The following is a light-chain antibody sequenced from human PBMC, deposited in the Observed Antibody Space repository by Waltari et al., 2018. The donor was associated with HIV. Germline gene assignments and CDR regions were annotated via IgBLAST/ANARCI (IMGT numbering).Light chain of an antibody. Sequence: QSALTQPASVSGSPGQSITISCIGTSSDLGGYSLVSWYQHHPGKAPQLLIFEDTERPSGVSNRFSASKSGTTASLTISGLLAEDAADYYCCSYGGFTTYVFGSGTKVTVL. J-gene: IGLJ1*01. CDR1: SSDLGGYSL. CDR3: CSYGGFTTYV. CDR2: EDT. V-gene: IGLV2-23*01.